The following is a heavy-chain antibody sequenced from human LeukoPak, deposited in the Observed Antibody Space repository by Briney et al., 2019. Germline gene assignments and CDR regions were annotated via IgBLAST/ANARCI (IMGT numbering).Heavy chain of an antibody. CDR3: AKSNGYGLIDI. CDR1: SASISTYY. Sequence: SETLSLTCTVSSASISTYYWSWIRQPPGKALEWIGNIFYSGSTYYSPSLKSRVTISPDTSRNQFSLKLNSVTAADTAVYYCAKSNGYGLIDIWGQGTMVTVSS. V-gene: IGHV4-59*12. J-gene: IGHJ3*02. D-gene: IGHD3-10*01. CDR2: IFYSGST.